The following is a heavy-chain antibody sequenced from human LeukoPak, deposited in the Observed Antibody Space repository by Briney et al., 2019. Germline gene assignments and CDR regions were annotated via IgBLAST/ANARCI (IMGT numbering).Heavy chain of an antibody. CDR3: ARTYGSSGLGYFDL. D-gene: IGHD6-13*01. CDR2: IYYSGST. J-gene: IGHJ2*01. Sequence: SETLSLTCTVSGGSISSYYWSWIRQPPGKGLEWIGYIYYSGSTNYSPSLKSRLTISVDTSKNQFSLKLSAVTAADTAVYYCARTYGSSGLGYFDLWGRGTLVTVSS. CDR1: GGSISSYY. V-gene: IGHV4-59*01.